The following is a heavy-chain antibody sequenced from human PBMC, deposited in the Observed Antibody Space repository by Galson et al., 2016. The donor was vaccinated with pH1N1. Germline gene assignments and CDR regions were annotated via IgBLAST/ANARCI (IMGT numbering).Heavy chain of an antibody. CDR2: ISSSSDYI. J-gene: IGHJ3*02. CDR3: CILPRHDILTGYRADLFDI. D-gene: IGHD3-9*01. Sequence: SLRLSCAASGFSFSSQRMNWVRQAPGKGLGWVSSISSSSDYIYYADSVQGRFTISRDNTKNSLSLEMNSLRGDDTAIYFCCILPRHDILTGYRADLFDIWG. V-gene: IGHV3-21*04. CDR1: GFSFSSQR.